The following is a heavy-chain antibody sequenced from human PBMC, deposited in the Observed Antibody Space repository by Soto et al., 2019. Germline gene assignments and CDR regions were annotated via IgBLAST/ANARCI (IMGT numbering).Heavy chain of an antibody. CDR3: ATLPYIDAYGAYDY. CDR2: IHPGNFDT. J-gene: IGHJ4*02. Sequence: VESLKISCKGSGFILTNYWIGWVRQMSGKGLEWTGIIHPGNFDTRYSPSFQGQVTISADISIGTAYLQWSSLEASDTAIYYCATLPYIDAYGAYDYWGQGTQVTVSS. D-gene: IGHD3-9*01. V-gene: IGHV5-51*01. CDR1: GFILTNYW.